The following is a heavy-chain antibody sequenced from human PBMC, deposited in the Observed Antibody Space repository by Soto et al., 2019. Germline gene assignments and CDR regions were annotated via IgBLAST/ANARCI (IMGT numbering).Heavy chain of an antibody. CDR3: ARDPSITMVRGVIGWFDP. Sequence: ASVKVSCKASGYTFTSYAMHWVRQAPGQRLEWMGWINAGNGNTKYSQKFQGRVTITRDTSASTAYMELSSLRSEDTAVYYCARDPSITMVRGVIGWFDPWGQGTLVTVSS. J-gene: IGHJ5*02. CDR2: INAGNGNT. CDR1: GYTFTSYA. D-gene: IGHD3-10*01. V-gene: IGHV1-3*01.